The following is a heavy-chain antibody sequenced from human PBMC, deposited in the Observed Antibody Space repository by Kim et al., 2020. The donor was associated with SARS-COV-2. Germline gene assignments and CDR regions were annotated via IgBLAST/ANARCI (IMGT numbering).Heavy chain of an antibody. Sequence: NYNPSLKSRVTISVDTSKNQFSLKLSSVTAADTAVYYCARGLRYPAKFDYWGQGTLVTVSS. D-gene: IGHD2-15*01. CDR3: ARGLRYPAKFDY. J-gene: IGHJ4*02. V-gene: IGHV4-34*01.